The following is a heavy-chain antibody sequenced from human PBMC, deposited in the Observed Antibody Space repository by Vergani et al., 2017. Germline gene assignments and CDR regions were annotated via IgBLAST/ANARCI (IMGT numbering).Heavy chain of an antibody. CDR3: ARVKDGYI. CDR2: IDPNSVDT. V-gene: IGHV1-2*06. Sequence: QVQLVQSGAEVKKPGASVRVSCKASGFTFTSYHIHWVRQAPGQGLDWLGRIDPNSVDTRYSQRFQDRVTITRDTSINTAYMELSGLTSDDTAVYYCARVKDGYIWGQGTLVTVAS. D-gene: IGHD5-24*01. CDR1: GFTFTSYH. J-gene: IGHJ4*02.